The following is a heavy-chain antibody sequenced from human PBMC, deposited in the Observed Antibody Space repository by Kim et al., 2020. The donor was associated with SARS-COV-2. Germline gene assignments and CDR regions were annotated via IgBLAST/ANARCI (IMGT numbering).Heavy chain of an antibody. CDR1: GFTFSSYA. CDR2: ISGSGGST. Sequence: GGSLRLSCAASGFTFSSYAMSWVRQAPGKGLEWVSAISGSGGSTYYADSVKGRFTISRDNSKNTLYLQMNSLRAEDTAVYYCAKVGTMVRGVIKGVFDYWGQGTLVTVSS. J-gene: IGHJ4*02. CDR3: AKVGTMVRGVIKGVFDY. V-gene: IGHV3-23*01. D-gene: IGHD3-10*01.